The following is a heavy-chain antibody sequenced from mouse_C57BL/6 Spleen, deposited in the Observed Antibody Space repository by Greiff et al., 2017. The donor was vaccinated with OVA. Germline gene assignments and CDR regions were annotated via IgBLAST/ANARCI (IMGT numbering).Heavy chain of an antibody. CDR2: IYPGSGNT. D-gene: IGHD2-4*01. CDR3: ARRDDHDYDIGPFAY. J-gene: IGHJ3*01. Sequence: VQLQQSGAELVRPGASVKLSCKASGYTFTDYYINWVKQRPGQGLEWIARIYPGSGNTYYNEKFKGKATLTAEKSSSTAYMQLSSLTSEDSAVYFCARRDDHDYDIGPFAYWGQGTLVTVSA. CDR1: GYTFTDYY. V-gene: IGHV1-76*01.